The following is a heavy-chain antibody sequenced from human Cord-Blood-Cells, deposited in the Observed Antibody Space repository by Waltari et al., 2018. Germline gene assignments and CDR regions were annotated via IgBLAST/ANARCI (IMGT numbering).Heavy chain of an antibody. CDR2: IHYSGST. Sequence: QLQLQESGTGLVKPSEPLSLPCTVSGGSNSRRSYSWAGSRQPPGKGLEWFGSIHYSGSTYYNPSLKSRVTISVDTSKNQFSLKLSSVTAADTAVYYCASGWYSSSWYDAEYFQHWGQGTLVTVSS. CDR1: GGSNSRRSYS. D-gene: IGHD6-13*01. J-gene: IGHJ1*01. CDR3: ASGWYSSSWYDAEYFQH. V-gene: IGHV4-39*01.